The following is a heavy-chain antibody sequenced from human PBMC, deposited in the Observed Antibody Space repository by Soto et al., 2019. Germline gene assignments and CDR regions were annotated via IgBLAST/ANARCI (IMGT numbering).Heavy chain of an antibody. D-gene: IGHD6-6*01. J-gene: IGHJ5*02. Sequence: PSETLSLTCTVSGGSISSSSYYWGGIRQPPGKGLEWIGSIYYSGSTYYNPSLKSRVTISVDTSKNQFSLKLSSVTAADTAVYYCARQATGSSSGWFDPWGQGTLVTVS. V-gene: IGHV4-39*01. CDR1: GGSISSSSYY. CDR3: ARQATGSSSGWFDP. CDR2: IYYSGST.